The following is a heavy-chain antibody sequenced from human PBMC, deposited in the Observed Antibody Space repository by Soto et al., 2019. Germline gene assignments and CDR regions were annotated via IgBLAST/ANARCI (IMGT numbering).Heavy chain of an antibody. CDR3: ARGWLREIYYYYGMDV. Sequence: QVQLVQSGAEVKKPGSSVKVSCKASGGTFSSYAISWVRQAPGRGLEWMGGIIPIFGTANYAQKFQGRVTITADESTSTAYMELSSLRSEDTAVYYCARGWLREIYYYYGMDVWGQGTTVTVSS. D-gene: IGHD5-12*01. CDR1: GGTFSSYA. CDR2: IIPIFGTA. V-gene: IGHV1-69*01. J-gene: IGHJ6*02.